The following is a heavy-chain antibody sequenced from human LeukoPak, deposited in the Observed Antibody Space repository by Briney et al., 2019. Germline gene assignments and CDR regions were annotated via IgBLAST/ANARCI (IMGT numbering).Heavy chain of an antibody. V-gene: IGHV3-33*01. CDR1: GFTFCHDG. Sequence: GGSLRLSCAASGFTFCHDGRHRVRQAPGKGLEWVAIIWYDGSKEYYEDSVKGRFTISRDNSKNTLYLQMNSLRAEDTAVYYCARVTCSGGSCYVGLGIDYWGQGTLVTVSS. D-gene: IGHD2-15*01. CDR2: IWYDGSKE. CDR3: ARVTCSGGSCYVGLGIDY. J-gene: IGHJ4*02.